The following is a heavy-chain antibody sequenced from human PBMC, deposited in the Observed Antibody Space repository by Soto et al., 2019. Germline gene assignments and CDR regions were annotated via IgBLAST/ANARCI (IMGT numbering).Heavy chain of an antibody. CDR2: INPNSGGT. D-gene: IGHD3-9*01. V-gene: IGHV1-2*02. CDR1: GYSFTGYN. Sequence: ASVKLYCKASGYSFTGYNLHWVRQAPGQGLEWMGWINPNSGGTNYAQKFQGRVTMTRDTSISLAYMELSRLRSDDTAVYYCARDGKGDYYLLTGYYNYYGMDVWGQGTTVTVSS. CDR3: ARDGKGDYYLLTGYYNYYGMDV. J-gene: IGHJ6*02.